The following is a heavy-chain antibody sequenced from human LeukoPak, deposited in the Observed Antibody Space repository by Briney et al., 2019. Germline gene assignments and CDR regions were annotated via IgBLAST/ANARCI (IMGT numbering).Heavy chain of an antibody. V-gene: IGHV3-74*01. Sequence: GSLRLSCVASGNYWMHWVRQAPGKGLVWVSHINSDGSWTSYADSVKGRFTISRDNAKNTVYLEMNSLSVEDTATYYCIRDFRSADLWGQGTLVTVTS. CDR3: IRDFRSADL. CDR1: GNYW. CDR2: INSDGSWT. J-gene: IGHJ5*02.